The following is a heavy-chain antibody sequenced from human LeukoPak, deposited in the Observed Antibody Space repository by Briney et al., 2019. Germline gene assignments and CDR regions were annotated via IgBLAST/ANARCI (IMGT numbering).Heavy chain of an antibody. CDR2: VYTSGST. V-gene: IGHV4-4*07. Sequence: SETLSLNCTGSGCSISSNFWGWIRQPAGKGLEWIGRVYTSGSTDYNPSLTSRVTMSVDTSRNQFSLKLMSVTAADTAVYYCAREHRDYITSGYDLDYWGQGNLVTVSS. D-gene: IGHD3-22*01. CDR1: GCSISSNF. CDR3: AREHRDYITSGYDLDY. J-gene: IGHJ4*02.